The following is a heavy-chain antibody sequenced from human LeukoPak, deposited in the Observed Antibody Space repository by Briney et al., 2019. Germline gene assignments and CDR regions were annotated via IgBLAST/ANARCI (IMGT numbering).Heavy chain of an antibody. Sequence: GGSLRLYCAASGFTFSSYAMTWVRQAPGKGLEWVSSISTSGVSTNYAVSVKGRFTISRDNSKTMVYLQMNSLRAEDTAVYYCAKNTSGTYLDYWGQGILVTVSS. CDR1: GFTFSSYA. V-gene: IGHV3-23*01. CDR3: AKNTSGTYLDY. D-gene: IGHD1-26*01. CDR2: ISTSGVST. J-gene: IGHJ4*02.